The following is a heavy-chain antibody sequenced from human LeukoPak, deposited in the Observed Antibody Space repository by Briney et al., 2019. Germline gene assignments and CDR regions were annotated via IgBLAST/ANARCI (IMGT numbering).Heavy chain of an antibody. D-gene: IGHD5-12*01. Sequence: SETLSLTCTVSGGPISSYYWSWIRQPPGKGLEWIGYIYYSGSTNYNPSLKSRVTISVDTSKNQFSLKLSSVTAADTAVYYCAAYSGYELDWFDPWGQGTLVTVSS. CDR2: IYYSGST. V-gene: IGHV4-59*01. CDR3: AAYSGYELDWFDP. CDR1: GGPISSYY. J-gene: IGHJ5*02.